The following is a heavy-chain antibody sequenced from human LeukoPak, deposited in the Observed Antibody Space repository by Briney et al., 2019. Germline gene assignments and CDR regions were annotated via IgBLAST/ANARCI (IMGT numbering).Heavy chain of an antibody. Sequence: PGGSLRLSCAASGFTFSSYGMHWVRQAPGKGLEWVAVILYDGSNKYYADSVKGRFTISRDNSKNTLYLQMNSLRAEDTAVYYCAKDPAPIAVAGTRHFDYWGQGTLVTVSS. J-gene: IGHJ4*02. D-gene: IGHD6-19*01. CDR3: AKDPAPIAVAGTRHFDY. CDR2: ILYDGSNK. V-gene: IGHV3-30*18. CDR1: GFTFSSYG.